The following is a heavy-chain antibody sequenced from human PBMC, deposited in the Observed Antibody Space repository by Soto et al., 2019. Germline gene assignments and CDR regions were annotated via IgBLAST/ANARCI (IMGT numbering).Heavy chain of an antibody. CDR2: IYYSGSP. CDR3: ARVRSYGMDV. V-gene: IGHV4-30-4*01. J-gene: IGHJ6*02. CDR1: GDSIISGDYY. Sequence: SETLSLTCTVSGDSIISGDYYFICIRQPPWKGLEWIGYIYYSGSPYYNESLRSRLTISLDTSQNHFSLKLTSVTAADTAVYYCARVRSYGMDVWGQGTTVTVSS.